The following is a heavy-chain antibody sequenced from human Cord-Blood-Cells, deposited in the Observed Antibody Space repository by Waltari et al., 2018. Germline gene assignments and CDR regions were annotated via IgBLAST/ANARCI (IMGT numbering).Heavy chain of an antibody. CDR1: GGTFSSYA. CDR3: AKTKKGYCSGGSCYDAFDI. D-gene: IGHD2-15*01. CDR2: IIPIFGTA. J-gene: IGHJ3*02. Sequence: QVQLVQSGAEVKKPGSSVKVSRKASGGTFSSYAVSWVRQAPGQGLEWMGGIIPIFGTANYAQKFQGRVTITADKSTSTAYMELSSLRSEDTAVYYCAKTKKGYCSGGSCYDAFDIWGQGTMVTVSS. V-gene: IGHV1-69*06.